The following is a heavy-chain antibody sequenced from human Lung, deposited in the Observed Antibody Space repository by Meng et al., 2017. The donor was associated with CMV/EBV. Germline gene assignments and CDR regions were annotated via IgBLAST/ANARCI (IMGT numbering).Heavy chain of an antibody. J-gene: IGHJ4*02. CDR1: GFTFSSYE. V-gene: IGHV3-20*04. CDR2: ITWNGGMT. D-gene: IGHD5-12*01. Sequence: GESLKISCAASGFTFSSYEMNWVRQGPGKGLEWVSGITWNGGMTGYADSVKGRFTISRDNAKNSLYLEMNSLRAEDTALYYCARDREGAMDIVATILDYWGQGTLVTVSS. CDR3: ARDREGAMDIVATILDY.